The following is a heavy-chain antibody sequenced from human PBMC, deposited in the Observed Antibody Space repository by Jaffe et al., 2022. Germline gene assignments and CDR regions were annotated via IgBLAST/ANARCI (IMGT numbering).Heavy chain of an antibody. CDR3: ARGLAAAGTRRARWFDP. V-gene: IGHV4-34*01. Sequence: QVQLQQWGAGLLKPSETLSLTCAVYGGSFSGYYWSWIRQPPGKGLEWIGEINHSGSTNYNPSLKSRVTISVDTSKNQFSLKLSSVTAADTAVYYCARGLAAAGTRRARWFDPWGQGTLVTVSS. CDR2: INHSGST. D-gene: IGHD6-13*01. J-gene: IGHJ5*02. CDR1: GGSFSGYY.